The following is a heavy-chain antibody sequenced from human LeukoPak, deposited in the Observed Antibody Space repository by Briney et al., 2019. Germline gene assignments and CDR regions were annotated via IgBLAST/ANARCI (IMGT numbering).Heavy chain of an antibody. CDR1: GVSISSNLW. D-gene: IGHD3-22*01. Sequence: PSGTLSLTCAVSGVSISSNLWWTWVRQPPGKGLEWIAEIHHSGSINYNPSLKSRVTISVDTSKSQFSLKLSSVAAADTAVYYCARGRAPWYYYDSSGYGRLYYLDYWGQGTLVTVSS. CDR2: IHHSGSI. J-gene: IGHJ4*02. V-gene: IGHV4-4*02. CDR3: ARGRAPWYYYDSSGYGRLYYLDY.